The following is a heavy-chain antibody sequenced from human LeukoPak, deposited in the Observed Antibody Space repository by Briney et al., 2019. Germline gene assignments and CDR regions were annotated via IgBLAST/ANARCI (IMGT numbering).Heavy chain of an antibody. V-gene: IGHV1-69*05. CDR2: IIPIFGTA. Sequence: ASVKVSCKASGSTFSSYAISWVRQAPGQGLEWMGGIIPIFGTANYAQKFQGRVTITTDESTSTAYMELSSLRSEDTAVYYCARDSYYDFWSGIANRGVDYYYYYMDVWGKGTTVTVSS. CDR3: ARDSYYDFWSGIANRGVDYYYYYMDV. J-gene: IGHJ6*03. CDR1: GSTFSSYA. D-gene: IGHD3-3*01.